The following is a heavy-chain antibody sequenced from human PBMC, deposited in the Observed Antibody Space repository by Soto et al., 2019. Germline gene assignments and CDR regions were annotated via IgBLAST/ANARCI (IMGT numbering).Heavy chain of an antibody. CDR2: IWYDGSNK. CDR3: ARDRISRREPHYFDY. V-gene: IGHV3-33*01. Sequence: GGSLRLSCAASGFTFSSYGMHWVRQAPGKGLEWVAVIWYDGSNKYYADSVKGRFTISRDNSKNTLYLQMNSLRAEDTAVYYCARDRISRREPHYFDYWGQGTLVTVSS. CDR1: GFTFSSYG. J-gene: IGHJ4*02. D-gene: IGHD1-26*01.